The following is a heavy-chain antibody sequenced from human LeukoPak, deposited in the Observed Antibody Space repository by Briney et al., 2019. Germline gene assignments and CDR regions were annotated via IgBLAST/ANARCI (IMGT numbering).Heavy chain of an antibody. CDR2: ISYSGST. D-gene: IGHD1-1*01. CDR1: GGSISSGGYY. V-gene: IGHV4-61*08. Sequence: SETLSLTCTVSGGSISSGGYYWSWIRQPPGKGLEWIGYISYSGSTNFNPSLKSRVTISVDTSKNQFSLKLSSVTAADTAVYYCAREGTAGTNLNWFDPWGQGTLVTVSS. J-gene: IGHJ5*02. CDR3: AREGTAGTNLNWFDP.